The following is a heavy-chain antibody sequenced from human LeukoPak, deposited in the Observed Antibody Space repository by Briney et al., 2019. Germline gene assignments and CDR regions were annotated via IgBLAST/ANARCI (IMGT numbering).Heavy chain of an antibody. V-gene: IGHV3-9*01. CDR1: GFTFDDYA. CDR2: ISWNSGSI. CDR3: ALAVAGARFDY. J-gene: IGHJ4*02. Sequence: PGGSLRLSCAASGFTFDDYAMHWVRQAPGRAREWVSGISWNSGSIGYADSVKGRFTISRDNAKNSLYLQMNSLRAEDTALYYCALAVAGARFDYWGQGTLVAVSS. D-gene: IGHD6-19*01.